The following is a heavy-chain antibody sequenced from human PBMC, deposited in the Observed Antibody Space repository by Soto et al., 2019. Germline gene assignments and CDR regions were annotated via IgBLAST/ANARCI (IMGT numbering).Heavy chain of an antibody. D-gene: IGHD6-19*01. CDR1: GGSVSSGSYY. CDR3: ARGIEGWYQGRYYYGMDV. Sequence: QVQLQESGPGLVKPSETLSLTCTVSGGSVSSGSYYWSWIRQPPGKGLEWIGYIYYSGSTNYNPSLMSRVTISVGTSKNQFSRTLSSVPAADTAVYYCARGIEGWYQGRYYYGMDVWGQGTTVTGSS. V-gene: IGHV4-61*01. CDR2: IYYSGST. J-gene: IGHJ6*02.